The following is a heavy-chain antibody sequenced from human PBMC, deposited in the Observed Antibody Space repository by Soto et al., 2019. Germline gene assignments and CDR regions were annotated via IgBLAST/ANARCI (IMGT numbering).Heavy chain of an antibody. CDR3: ARDWYYYDTSDHFSADAFDI. CDR2: ISNDGTST. D-gene: IGHD3-22*01. J-gene: IGHJ3*02. Sequence: VQLVESGGGLVQPGGSLRLSCAASGFTSSSYWMHWVRQAPGKGLVWVSRISNDGTSTNYADSVKGRFTISRDNAKNTVYLEMNSLRAEDTAVYYCARDWYYYDTSDHFSADAFDIWGQGTTVTVSS. V-gene: IGHV3-74*01. CDR1: GFTSSSYW.